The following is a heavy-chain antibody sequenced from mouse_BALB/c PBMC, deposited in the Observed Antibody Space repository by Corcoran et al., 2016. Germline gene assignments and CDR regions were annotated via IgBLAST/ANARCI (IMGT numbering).Heavy chain of an antibody. D-gene: IGHD4-1*01. CDR1: GFNIKDTY. V-gene: IGHV14-3*02. J-gene: IGHJ2*01. Sequence: EVQLQQSGAELVKPGASVKLSCTASGFNIKDTYMHWVKQRPEQGLEWVGRIDPANGNTKYDPKFQGKATITADTSSNTAYLQLSSLTSEDTAVYYCARSNWFDYWGQGTTLTVSS. CDR2: IDPANGNT. CDR3: ARSNWFDY.